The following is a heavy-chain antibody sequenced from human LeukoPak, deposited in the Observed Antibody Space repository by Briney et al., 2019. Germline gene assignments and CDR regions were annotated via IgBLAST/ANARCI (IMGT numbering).Heavy chain of an antibody. CDR2: IYYSGST. D-gene: IGHD6-19*01. Sequence: SETLSLTCAVYGGSFSGYYWSWIRQPPGKGLEWIGSIYYSGSTYYNPSLKSRVTISVDTSKNQFSLKLSSVTAADTAVYYCARLVSGLVNYWGQGTLVTVSS. CDR3: ARLVSGLVNY. J-gene: IGHJ4*02. CDR1: GGSFSGYY. V-gene: IGHV4-34*01.